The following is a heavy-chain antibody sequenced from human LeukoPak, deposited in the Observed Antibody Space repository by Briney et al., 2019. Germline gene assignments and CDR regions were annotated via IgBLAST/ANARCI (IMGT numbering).Heavy chain of an antibody. CDR3: AGSYLDYYYGMDV. J-gene: IGHJ6*02. D-gene: IGHD1-26*01. CDR2: IYYSGST. CDR1: GGSISSGDYY. V-gene: IGHV4-39*07. Sequence: PSQTLSLTCTVSGGSISSGDYYWGWIRQPPGKGLEWIGSIYYSGSTYYNPSLKSRVTISVDTSKNQFSLKLSSVTAADTAVYYCAGSYLDYYYGMDVWGQGTTVTVSS.